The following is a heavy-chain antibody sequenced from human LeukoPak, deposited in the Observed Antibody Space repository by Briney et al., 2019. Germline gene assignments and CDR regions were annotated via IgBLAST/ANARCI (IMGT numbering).Heavy chain of an antibody. CDR2: INTDGTDT. J-gene: IGHJ5*02. Sequence: GGSLRLSCGASGFIFRTQWMNWVRQAPGKGLVWVVRINTDGTDTSYEDSVKGRFTISRDNGKDTVYLQMNSLRPDDTGVYYCAKSNWFDPWGPGTQVTVSS. V-gene: IGHV3-74*01. CDR1: GFIFRTQW. CDR3: AKSNWFDP.